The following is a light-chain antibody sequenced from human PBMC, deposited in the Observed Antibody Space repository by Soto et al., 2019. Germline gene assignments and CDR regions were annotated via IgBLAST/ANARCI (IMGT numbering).Light chain of an antibody. CDR1: SSNIGAGSD. J-gene: IGLJ1*01. Sequence: QSALTQPPSVSGAPGQRVTISCTGSSSNIGAGSDVHWYQQLPGTAPKLLIYNNSNRPSGVPDRFSGSKSGTSASLAITGLQADDEADYYCQSYDRSLRGVFGSGTKLTVL. CDR3: QSYDRSLRGV. V-gene: IGLV1-40*01. CDR2: NNS.